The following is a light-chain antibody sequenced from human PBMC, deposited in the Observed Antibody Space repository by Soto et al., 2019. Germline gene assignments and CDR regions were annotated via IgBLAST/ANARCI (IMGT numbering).Light chain of an antibody. Sequence: EIVMTQSPATLSVSPGERATLSCRASQSVSSNLAWYRQKPGQAPRLLIYGASTRATGIPARFSGSGSGTEFTLTISSLQSEDFVVYYCQQYNNWLPWTFGQGTKVEIK. J-gene: IGKJ1*01. CDR3: QQYNNWLPWT. V-gene: IGKV3-15*01. CDR1: QSVSSN. CDR2: GAS.